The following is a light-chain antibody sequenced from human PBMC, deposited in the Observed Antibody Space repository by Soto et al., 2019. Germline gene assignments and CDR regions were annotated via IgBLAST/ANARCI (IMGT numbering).Light chain of an antibody. CDR1: QSISNY. J-gene: IGKJ3*01. CDR2: AAS. Sequence: DIQMTQSPSSLSASVGDSVTITCRASQSISNYLNWYQQKPGKAPKLLVYAASSLQSGVPSRFSGSGSGTDFTLTISSLQPEDFATYYCQQSYSTPFTFGPGTKVISN. CDR3: QQSYSTPFT. V-gene: IGKV1-39*01.